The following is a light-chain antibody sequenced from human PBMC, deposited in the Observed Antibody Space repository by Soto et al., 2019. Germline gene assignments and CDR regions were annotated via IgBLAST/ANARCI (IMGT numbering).Light chain of an antibody. J-gene: IGKJ2*01. CDR1: QSLAYSDGNTY. V-gene: IGKV2-30*01. CDR3: RQGTHWPPHT. Sequence: DVVMTQSPLSLPVTLGQPASISCRSSQSLAYSDGNTYLNWSQQRPGQSPSRLLYKVSNRDPGGPDRCSGSGSGTAFTLKISRVEAEDVGVYYCRQGTHWPPHTFGQGTKLEIK. CDR2: KVS.